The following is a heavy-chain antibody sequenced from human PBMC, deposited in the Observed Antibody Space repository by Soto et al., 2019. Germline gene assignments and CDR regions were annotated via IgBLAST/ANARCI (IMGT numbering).Heavy chain of an antibody. J-gene: IGHJ4*02. Sequence: SLKVSCQSSGGTFRSYAISRVRQAPEQGLEWMGGIIPIFGTANYAQKFQGRVTITADESTSTAYMELSSLRSEDTAVYYCARDRYYDSSGYPVLGYWGQGTLVTVSS. CDR1: GGTFRSYA. CDR2: IIPIFGTA. CDR3: ARDRYYDSSGYPVLGY. D-gene: IGHD3-22*01. V-gene: IGHV1-69*13.